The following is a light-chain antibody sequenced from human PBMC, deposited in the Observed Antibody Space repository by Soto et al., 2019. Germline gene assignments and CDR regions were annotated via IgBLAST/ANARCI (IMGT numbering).Light chain of an antibody. J-gene: IGLJ2*01. V-gene: IGLV2-8*01. CDR1: SSDVGVYNY. CDR2: EVS. Sequence: QSVLTQPPSASGSPGQSVTISCTGTSSDVGVYNYVSWYQQHPGKAPKLMIYEVSKRPSGVPDRFSGSKSGNTASLTVSGLQAEDEADYYCSSYAGSNPLFGGGTNLTVL. CDR3: SSYAGSNPL.